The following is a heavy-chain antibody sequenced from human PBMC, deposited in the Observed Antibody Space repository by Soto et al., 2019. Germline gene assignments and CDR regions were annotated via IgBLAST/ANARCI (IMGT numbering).Heavy chain of an antibody. V-gene: IGHV1-69*02. J-gene: IGHJ6*02. D-gene: IGHD5-18*01. CDR3: AGAGYSYGAKYGMDV. CDR2: IIPILGIA. Sequence: QVQLVQSGAEVKKPGSSVKVSCKASGGTFSSYTISWVRQAPGQGLEWMGRIIPILGIANYAQKFQGRVTIXXDXSXXTAYMELSSLRSEDTAVYYCAGAGYSYGAKYGMDVWGQGTTVTVSS. CDR1: GGTFSSYT.